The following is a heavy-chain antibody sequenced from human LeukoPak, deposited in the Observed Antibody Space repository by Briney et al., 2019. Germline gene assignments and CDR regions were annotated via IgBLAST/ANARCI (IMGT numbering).Heavy chain of an antibody. CDR1: GFSFSTYA. J-gene: IGHJ4*02. CDR2: ISGSGDGA. V-gene: IGHV3-23*01. CDR3: AKGYIQLWWFDY. D-gene: IGHD2-21*01. Sequence: GGSLRLSCAASGFSFSTYAMSWVRQAPGKGLQWVSLISGSGDGAHYADSVKGRFTISRDNSKNTVYLQMTNLRAEDTAVYYCAKGYIQLWWFDYWGQGTLVTVSS.